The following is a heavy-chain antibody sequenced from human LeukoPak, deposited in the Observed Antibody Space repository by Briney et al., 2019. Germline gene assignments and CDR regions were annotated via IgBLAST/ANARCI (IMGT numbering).Heavy chain of an antibody. Sequence: GGSLRLSCAATYFTVSDNYMNWVRQAPGKGLEWVAVIHGTGTAYYADSVRGRFTISRDNSKNSLYFQMNGLRAEDTDVYYCVRGRRWFDPWGQGTLVIVSS. V-gene: IGHV3-53*01. CDR1: YFTVSDNY. J-gene: IGHJ5*02. CDR3: VRGRRWFDP. CDR2: IHGTGTA.